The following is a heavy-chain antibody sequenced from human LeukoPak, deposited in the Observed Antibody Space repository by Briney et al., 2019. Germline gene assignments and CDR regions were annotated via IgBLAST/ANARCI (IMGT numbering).Heavy chain of an antibody. V-gene: IGHV4-39*01. Sequence: SEPLSLTCTVSGGSISSSSFYWGWIRQPPGKGLEWIGSIYYSGRTYYNPSLKSRVAISVDTSKDQFSLKLNSVTAADTAVYYCARHSRSGYSGYENAFDIWGQGTMVTVSS. J-gene: IGHJ3*02. CDR1: GGSISSSSFY. CDR3: ARHSRSGYSGYENAFDI. D-gene: IGHD5-12*01. CDR2: IYYSGRT.